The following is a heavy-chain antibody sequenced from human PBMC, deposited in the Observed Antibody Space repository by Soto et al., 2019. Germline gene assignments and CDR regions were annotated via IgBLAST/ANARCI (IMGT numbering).Heavy chain of an antibody. CDR1: RFTFSSYA. D-gene: IGHD2-2*01. CDR2: ISGSGRTT. V-gene: IGHV3-48*01. J-gene: IGHJ5*02. Sequence: PGGSLRLSCAASRFTFSSYAMSWVRQAPGKGLEWVSYISGSGRTTYYADSVKGRLTISRDNAKNSLYLQMNSLRAEDTAVYYCARMVVQAATNWFEPWGQGTLVTVSS. CDR3: ARMVVQAATNWFEP.